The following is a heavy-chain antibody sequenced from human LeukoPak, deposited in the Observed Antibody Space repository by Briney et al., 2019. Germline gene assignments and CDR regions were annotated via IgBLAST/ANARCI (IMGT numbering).Heavy chain of an antibody. J-gene: IGHJ5*02. Sequence: SETLSLTCAVSGVSLNGYYWGWIRQTPGKGLEWIGEINHSGRTNYNPSLKSRVTISADTSKNQFSLELRSVAAADTAVYYCARAYYSTSWFPHWGQGALVTVSS. CDR1: GVSLNGYY. V-gene: IGHV4-34*01. CDR3: ARAYYSTSWFPH. CDR2: INHSGRT. D-gene: IGHD3-10*01.